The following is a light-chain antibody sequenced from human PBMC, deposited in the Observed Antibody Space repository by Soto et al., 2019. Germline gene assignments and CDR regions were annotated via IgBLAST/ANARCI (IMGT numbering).Light chain of an antibody. CDR2: DAS. CDR1: QGVGVW. CDR3: QQYDIYSWT. V-gene: IGKV1-5*01. J-gene: IGKJ1*01. Sequence: IQMTQSPSTLSASVGEKVTITCRASQGVGVWLAWYQQKPGKAPKLLISDASDLQRGVPSRFNGSGSGTEFTLSINSLQSDDFATYYCQQYDIYSWTFGQGTRVEIK.